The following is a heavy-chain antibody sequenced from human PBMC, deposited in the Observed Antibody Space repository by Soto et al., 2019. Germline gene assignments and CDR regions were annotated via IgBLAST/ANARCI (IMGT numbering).Heavy chain of an antibody. Sequence: QVQLVESGGGVVQPGRSLRLSCAASGFIFSSYGMHWVRQAPGKGLEWVAVISYEGSHTYYADSVKGRFTITRDNSKKPLYLQMNSLRPDDTAVYYCAKEVHCGGGSCSWSEGFDYWGQGTLLTVSS. CDR1: GFIFSSYG. CDR2: ISYEGSHT. V-gene: IGHV3-30*18. D-gene: IGHD2-15*01. J-gene: IGHJ4*02. CDR3: AKEVHCGGGSCSWSEGFDY.